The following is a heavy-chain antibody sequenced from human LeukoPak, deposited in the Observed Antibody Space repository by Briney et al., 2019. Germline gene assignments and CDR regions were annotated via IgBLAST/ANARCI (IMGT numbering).Heavy chain of an antibody. CDR1: GFTFSTYA. D-gene: IGHD3-22*01. CDR2: ITGSGSRT. V-gene: IGHV3-23*01. Sequence: GGSLRLSCAASGFTFSTYAMSWVRQAPGKGLEWVSSITGSGSRTFFSDSEKGRFTISRDNSKNMLLLQMNSLRVEDTAIYYYARYRDRSGYSNFDYWGQGTLVTVSS. J-gene: IGHJ4*02. CDR3: ARYRDRSGYSNFDY.